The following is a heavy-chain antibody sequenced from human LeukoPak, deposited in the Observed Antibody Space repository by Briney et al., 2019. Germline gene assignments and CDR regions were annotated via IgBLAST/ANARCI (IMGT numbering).Heavy chain of an antibody. CDR3: ARDCSDGDYGYYFDY. J-gene: IGHJ4*02. Sequence: PSQTLSLTCTVSGGSISSGGYYWSWIRQHPGKGLEWIGYIYYSGSTYYNPSLKSRVTISVDTSKNQFSLKLSSVTAADTAVYYCARDCSDGDYGYYFDYWGQGTLVTVSS. CDR2: IYYSGST. V-gene: IGHV4-31*03. CDR1: GGSISSGGYY. D-gene: IGHD4-17*01.